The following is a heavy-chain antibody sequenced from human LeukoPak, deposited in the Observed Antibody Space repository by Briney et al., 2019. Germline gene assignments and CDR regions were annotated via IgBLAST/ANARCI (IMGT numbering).Heavy chain of an antibody. J-gene: IGHJ4*02. CDR3: ARDLYSQY. Sequence: GGSLRLSCAACGFTLSAHWMSWVRQAPGKGLEWVANIKEDGSEKYHVDSVKGRFTISRDNAKNSLYLQMNSLRAEDTAVYYCARDLYSQYWGQGTLVSVSS. CDR1: GFTLSAHW. D-gene: IGHD2-21*01. V-gene: IGHV3-7*01. CDR2: IKEDGSEK.